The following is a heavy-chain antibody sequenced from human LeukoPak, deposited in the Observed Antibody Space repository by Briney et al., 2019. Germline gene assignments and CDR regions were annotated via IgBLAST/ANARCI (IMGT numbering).Heavy chain of an antibody. Sequence: ASMKVSCKASGGTFSSYAISWVRQAPGQGLEWMGGIIPIFGTANYAQKFQGRVTITADESTSTAYMELSSLRSEDTAVYYCAKRDSSGYLSSGEEYFQHWGQGTLVTVSS. CDR3: AKRDSSGYLSSGEEYFQH. D-gene: IGHD3-22*01. J-gene: IGHJ1*01. V-gene: IGHV1-69*13. CDR2: IIPIFGTA. CDR1: GGTFSSYA.